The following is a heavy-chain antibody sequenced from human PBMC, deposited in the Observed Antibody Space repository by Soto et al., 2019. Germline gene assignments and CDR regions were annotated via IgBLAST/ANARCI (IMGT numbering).Heavy chain of an antibody. CDR2: IYYSGST. J-gene: IGHJ4*02. CDR1: GGSINSDDSF. Sequence: PSETLSLTCSVSGGSINSDDSFWGWVRQSPGKGLEWIGSIYYSGSTYYNPSLKSRVTISVDTSKNQFSLKLSSVTAADTAVYYCARRFHYYDSSGYYAWYFDYWGQGTLVTVSS. D-gene: IGHD3-22*01. V-gene: IGHV4-39*01. CDR3: ARRFHYYDSSGYYAWYFDY.